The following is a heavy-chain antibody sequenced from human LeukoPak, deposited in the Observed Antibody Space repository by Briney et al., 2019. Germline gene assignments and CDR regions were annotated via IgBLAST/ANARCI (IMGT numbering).Heavy chain of an antibody. CDR1: GGSFSGYY. CDR2: INHSGST. D-gene: IGHD4-17*01. V-gene: IGHV4-34*01. Sequence: SETLSLTCAVYGGSFSGYYWSWIRQPPGKGLEWIGEINHSGSTNYNPSLKSRVTISVDTSKNQFSLKLSSVTAADTAVYYCYGAVTYYYYYYMDVWGKGTTVTVSS. CDR3: YGAVTYYYYYYMDV. J-gene: IGHJ6*03.